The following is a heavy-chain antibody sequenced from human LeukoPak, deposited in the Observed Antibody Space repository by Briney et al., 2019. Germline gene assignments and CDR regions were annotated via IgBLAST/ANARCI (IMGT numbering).Heavy chain of an antibody. J-gene: IGHJ5*02. V-gene: IGHV1-69*05. CDR1: GGTFSSDA. Sequence: ASVKVSCKASGGTFSSDAISWVRQAPGQGLEWMGGTIPIFGIANYAQKFQGRVTITTDESTSTAYMELRSLRAEDTAVYYCAGAFWSGYYRKYNWFDPWGQGTLVTVSS. CDR3: AGAFWSGYYRKYNWFDP. D-gene: IGHD3-3*01. CDR2: TIPIFGIA.